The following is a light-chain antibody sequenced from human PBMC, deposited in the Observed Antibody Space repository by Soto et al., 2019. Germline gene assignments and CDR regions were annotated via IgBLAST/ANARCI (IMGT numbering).Light chain of an antibody. CDR3: SSYAGSNNLL. CDR1: SSDVGGYNY. Sequence: QSALTQPPSASGSPGQSVTISCTGSSSDVGGYNYVSWYQQHPGKAPKLMIYEVSKRPSGVPGRFSGSKSDNTASLTVSGLQAEDEDDYYCSSYAGSNNLLFGGGTKLTVL. J-gene: IGLJ2*01. CDR2: EVS. V-gene: IGLV2-8*01.